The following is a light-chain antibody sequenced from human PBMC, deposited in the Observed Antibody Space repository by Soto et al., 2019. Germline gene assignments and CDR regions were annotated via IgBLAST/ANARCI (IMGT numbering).Light chain of an antibody. Sequence: QSVLTQPPSASGTPGQRVTISCSGSSSNIGSNYVYWYQQLPGTAPKLLIYRNNQRPSGVPDRFSGSKSGTSASLAISGLRSEDEADYYCPAWDDSLSGRVFGGGTQLTVL. V-gene: IGLV1-47*01. J-gene: IGLJ3*02. CDR1: SSNIGSNY. CDR3: PAWDDSLSGRV. CDR2: RNN.